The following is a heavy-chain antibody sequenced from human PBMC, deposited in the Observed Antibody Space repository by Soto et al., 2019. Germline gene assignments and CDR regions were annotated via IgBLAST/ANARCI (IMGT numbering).Heavy chain of an antibody. CDR3: ARDAPPEDY. CDR2: ISAYNGNT. J-gene: IGHJ4*02. CDR1: GYTFTSYS. Sequence: QVQLVQSGAEVKKPGASVKVSCKASGYTFTSYSISWVRQAPGQELEWMGWISAYNGNTNYAEKLQGRVTMTTDTSTSTANMELRSLRSDDTAVYCCARDAPPEDYWGQGTLVTVSS. V-gene: IGHV1-18*01.